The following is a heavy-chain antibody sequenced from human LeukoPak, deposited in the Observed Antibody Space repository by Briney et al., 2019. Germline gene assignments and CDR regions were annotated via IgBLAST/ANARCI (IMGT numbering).Heavy chain of an antibody. CDR2: IYYSGST. D-gene: IGHD3-22*01. CDR1: GGSISSSSYY. V-gene: IGHV4-39*07. CDR3: ARERPYYYDSSGLLDY. J-gene: IGHJ4*02. Sequence: SETLSLTSTVSGGSISSSSYYWGWIRQPPGKGLEWIGSIYYSGSTYYNQSLKSRVTISVDTSKNQFSLKLSSVTAADTAVYYCARERPYYYDSSGLLDYWGQGTLVTVSS.